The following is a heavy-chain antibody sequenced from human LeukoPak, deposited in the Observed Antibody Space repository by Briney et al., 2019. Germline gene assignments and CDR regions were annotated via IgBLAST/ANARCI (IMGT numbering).Heavy chain of an antibody. CDR1: GGTFSSYA. CDR3: ARGGGFIDN. J-gene: IGHJ4*02. D-gene: IGHD5-12*01. V-gene: IGHV1-8*02. Sequence: ASVKVSCKASGGTFSSYAISWVRQAPGQGLEWMGWMNPSSGNTGYAQHFQGRLTMTRDTSISTAYMELSSLRSEDTAVYYCARGGGFIDNWGQGTLVTVSS. CDR2: MNPSSGNT.